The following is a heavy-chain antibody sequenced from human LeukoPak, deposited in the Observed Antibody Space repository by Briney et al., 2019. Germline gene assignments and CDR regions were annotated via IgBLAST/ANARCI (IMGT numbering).Heavy chain of an antibody. J-gene: IGHJ4*02. V-gene: IGHV3-11*04. CDR3: ARDVGSDF. CDR2: ISDSGTTV. Sequence: GGSLRLSCAASGFTFSAYYMTWIRQAPGEGLQWVSYISDSGTTVEYTDSVKGRFTFSRDNAKNALYLQMNSLRVEDTGIYYCARDVGSDFWGQGTLVSVSS. CDR1: GFTFSAYY.